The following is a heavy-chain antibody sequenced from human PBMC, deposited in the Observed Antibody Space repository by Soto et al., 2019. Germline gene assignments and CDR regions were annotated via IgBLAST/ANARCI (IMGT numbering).Heavy chain of an antibody. CDR3: ALCGGDCYDAFDI. CDR1: GGTFSSYA. V-gene: IGHV1-2*04. Sequence: ASVKVSCKASGGTFSSYAISWVRQAPGQGLEWMGWINPNSGGTNYAQKFQGWVTMTRDTSISTAYMELSRLRSDDTAVYYCALCGGDCYDAFDIWGQGTMVTVSS. D-gene: IGHD2-21*02. J-gene: IGHJ3*02. CDR2: INPNSGGT.